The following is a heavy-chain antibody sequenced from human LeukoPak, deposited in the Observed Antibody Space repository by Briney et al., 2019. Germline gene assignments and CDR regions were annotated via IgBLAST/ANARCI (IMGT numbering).Heavy chain of an antibody. D-gene: IGHD4-11*01. CDR1: GCSISSYY. CDR3: ARERDDYTI. V-gene: IGHV4-59*01. Sequence: SATLNLPCTGSGCSISSYYWSWIRQPPGKGLEWIGYIYYSGSTNYNPSLNSRVTISVDTSKNQFSLKLSSVTAADTAVYYCARERDDYTIWGQGTLVTVSS. J-gene: IGHJ4*02. CDR2: IYYSGST.